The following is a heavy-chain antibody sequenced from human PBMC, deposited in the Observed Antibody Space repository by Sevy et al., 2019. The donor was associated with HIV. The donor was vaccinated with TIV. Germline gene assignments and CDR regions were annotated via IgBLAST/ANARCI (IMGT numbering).Heavy chain of an antibody. D-gene: IGHD3-10*01. CDR2: IWYDGSNK. V-gene: IGHV3-33*01. Sequence: GGSLRLSCAASGFTFSSYGMHWVRQAPGKGLEWVAVIWYDGSNKYYADSVKGRFTISRDNSKNTLYLQMNSLRAEDTAVYYCARDLYYGSGSYFDYWGPGTLVTVSS. CDR1: GFTFSSYG. CDR3: ARDLYYGSGSYFDY. J-gene: IGHJ4*02.